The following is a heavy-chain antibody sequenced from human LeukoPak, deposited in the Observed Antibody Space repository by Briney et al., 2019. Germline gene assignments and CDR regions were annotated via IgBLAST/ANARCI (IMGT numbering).Heavy chain of an antibody. Sequence: ASVKVSCKASGYTFTGYYMHWVRQAPGQGLEWMGRINPNSGGTNYAQKFQGRVTMTRDTSISTAYMKLSRLRSDDTAVYYCARGLAYDFWSGYFDYWGQGTLVTVSS. V-gene: IGHV1-2*06. CDR3: ARGLAYDFWSGYFDY. CDR1: GYTFTGYY. D-gene: IGHD3-3*01. J-gene: IGHJ4*02. CDR2: INPNSGGT.